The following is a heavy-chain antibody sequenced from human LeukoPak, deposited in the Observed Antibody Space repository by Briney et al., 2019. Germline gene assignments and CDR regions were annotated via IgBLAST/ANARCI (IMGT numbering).Heavy chain of an antibody. CDR2: ISFDGSNE. V-gene: IGHV3-30*18. CDR1: GFTFTKYG. D-gene: IGHD6-19*01. CDR3: AKDPPLDSNAWYVPDY. Sequence: GGSLRLSCAASGFTFTKYGMHWVRQAPGKGLEWVAVISFDGSNEYYGDSVRGRFTISRDNSKNTLYLQMNSLRAEDTAVYYCAKDPPLDSNAWYVPDYWGQGTLVTVSS. J-gene: IGHJ4*02.